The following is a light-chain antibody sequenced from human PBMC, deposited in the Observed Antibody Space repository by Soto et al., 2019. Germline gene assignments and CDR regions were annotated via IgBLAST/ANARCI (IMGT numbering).Light chain of an antibody. CDR3: QQYTRAPLT. Sequence: IVLTQSPATLSLSPGERATLSCRASQSVTDNYLAWYQQKPGQAPRLVISGASSRTSGIPDRFSASGSGTDFTLTISRLEPEDFAVYYCQQYTRAPLTFGQGTQVEIK. J-gene: IGKJ1*01. CDR1: QSVTDNY. V-gene: IGKV3-20*01. CDR2: GAS.